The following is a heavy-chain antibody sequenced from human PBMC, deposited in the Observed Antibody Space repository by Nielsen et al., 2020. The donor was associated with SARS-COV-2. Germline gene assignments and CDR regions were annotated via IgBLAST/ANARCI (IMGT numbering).Heavy chain of an antibody. CDR3: ATLQGYYGSGYYYYGMDV. V-gene: IGHV3-30*03. Sequence: GESLKISCAASGFTFSSYGMHWVRQAPGKGLEWVSVITYDGSNKYYADSVKGRFTISRDNSKNTLYLQMNSLRAEDTAVYYCATLQGYYGSGYYYYGMDVWGQGTTVTVSS. J-gene: IGHJ6*02. CDR1: GFTFSSYG. D-gene: IGHD3-10*01. CDR2: ITYDGSNK.